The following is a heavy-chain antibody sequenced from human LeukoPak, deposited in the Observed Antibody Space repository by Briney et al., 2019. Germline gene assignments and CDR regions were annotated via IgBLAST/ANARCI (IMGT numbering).Heavy chain of an antibody. CDR2: VSGSAGST. Sequence: GGSLRLSCAASGFTFSSSGMHWVRRAPGKGLEWVSAVSGSAGSTYYADSVKGRFTISRDNSKNTLYLQMNSLRAEDTAVYYCAIGPGGLFHYWGQGTLVTVSS. D-gene: IGHD4-23*01. CDR1: GFTFSSSG. CDR3: AIGPGGLFHY. V-gene: IGHV3-23*01. J-gene: IGHJ4*02.